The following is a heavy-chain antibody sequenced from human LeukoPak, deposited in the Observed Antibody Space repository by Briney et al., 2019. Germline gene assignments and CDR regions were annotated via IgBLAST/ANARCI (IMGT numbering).Heavy chain of an antibody. J-gene: IGHJ4*02. CDR2: ISGSGGST. CDR3: AKDMSLVVITRFDY. D-gene: IGHD3-22*01. CDR1: VFTFSSYA. Sequence: GGSLRLSCAASVFTFSSYAMSWVRQAPGKGLEWVSAISGSGGSTYYADSVKGRFTISRDNSKNTLYLQMNSLRAEDTAVYYCAKDMSLVVITRFDYWGQGTLVTVSS. V-gene: IGHV3-23*01.